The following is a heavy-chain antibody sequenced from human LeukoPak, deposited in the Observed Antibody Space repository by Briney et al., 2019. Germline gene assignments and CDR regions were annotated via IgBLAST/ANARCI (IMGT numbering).Heavy chain of an antibody. J-gene: IGHJ4*02. Sequence: PSETLSLTCTVSGGSISSSSYYWGWIRQPPGKGLEWIGSTYYSGSTYYNPSLKSRVSISVDMSKKQFSLKLSSVTAADTAIYYCARDTVAHFDYWGQGTLVTVSS. D-gene: IGHD2-15*01. CDR3: ARDTVAHFDY. CDR2: TYYSGST. V-gene: IGHV4-39*07. CDR1: GGSISSSSYY.